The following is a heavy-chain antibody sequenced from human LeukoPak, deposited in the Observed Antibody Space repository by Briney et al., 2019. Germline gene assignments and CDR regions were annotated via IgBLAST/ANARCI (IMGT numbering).Heavy chain of an antibody. CDR3: ARLTGYSSESWFDP. Sequence: SETLYLTCTVSGGSISSYYWSWIRQPAGKGLEWIGRIYTSGSTNYNPSLKSRVTISVDTSKNQFSLKLSSVTAADTAVYYCARLTGYSSESWFDPWGQGTLVTVSS. CDR1: GGSISSYY. V-gene: IGHV4-4*07. J-gene: IGHJ5*02. D-gene: IGHD3-9*01. CDR2: IYTSGST.